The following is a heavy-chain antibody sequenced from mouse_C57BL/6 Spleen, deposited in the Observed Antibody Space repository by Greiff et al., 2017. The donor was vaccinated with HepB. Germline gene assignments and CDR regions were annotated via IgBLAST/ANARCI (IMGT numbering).Heavy chain of an antibody. CDR2: IHPNSGST. CDR1: GYTFTSYW. J-gene: IGHJ2*01. CDR3: ARWGDFDY. V-gene: IGHV1-64*01. Sequence: VQLQQPGAELVKPGASVKLSCKASGYTFTSYWMHWVKQRPGQGLEWIGMIHPNSGSTKYNEKFKSKATLTVDKSSSTAYMQLSSLTSEDSAVYYCARWGDFDYWGQGTTLTVSS.